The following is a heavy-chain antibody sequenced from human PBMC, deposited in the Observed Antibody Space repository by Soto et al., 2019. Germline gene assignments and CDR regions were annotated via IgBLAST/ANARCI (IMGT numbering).Heavy chain of an antibody. V-gene: IGHV3-15*07. D-gene: IGHD2-8*02. Sequence: DVQLVESGGGLIKPGGSLRLSCTASEFTFANAFMNWVRQAPGKGLEWIGRIRTKTYGEAVDYAAPVKGRFTISRDDSKYTMYLQMNSLKIEDTAVYYCTSCRGYCTGLVAYDIWGQGTMVTVSS. J-gene: IGHJ3*02. CDR2: IRTKTYGEAV. CDR1: EFTFANAF. CDR3: TSCRGYCTGLVAYDI.